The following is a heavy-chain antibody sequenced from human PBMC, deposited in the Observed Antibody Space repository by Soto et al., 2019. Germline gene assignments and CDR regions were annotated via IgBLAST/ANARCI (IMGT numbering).Heavy chain of an antibody. V-gene: IGHV3-21*01. CDR2: ISSSSSYI. Sequence: SLRLSCAASGFTFSSYSMNWVRQAPGKGLEWVSSISSSSSYIYYADSVKGRFTISRDNAKNSLYLQMNSLRAEDTAVYYCARATGGVVVPAAKPLDYWGQGTLVTVSS. D-gene: IGHD2-2*01. J-gene: IGHJ4*02. CDR3: ARATGGVVVPAAKPLDY. CDR1: GFTFSSYS.